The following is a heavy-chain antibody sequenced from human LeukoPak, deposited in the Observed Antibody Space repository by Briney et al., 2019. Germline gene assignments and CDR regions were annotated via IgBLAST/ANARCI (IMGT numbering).Heavy chain of an antibody. Sequence: GGSLRLSCAASGFTFRNYAMSWVRQAPGKGLEWVSAISASGGTPYYADSVKGRFTISRDNSQNTLYLQMNSLRAEDTAVYYCAKRHIAALGGDAFDAWGQGTMVTVSP. V-gene: IGHV3-23*01. CDR2: ISASGGTP. CDR3: AKRHIAALGGDAFDA. D-gene: IGHD5-12*01. J-gene: IGHJ3*01. CDR1: GFTFRNYA.